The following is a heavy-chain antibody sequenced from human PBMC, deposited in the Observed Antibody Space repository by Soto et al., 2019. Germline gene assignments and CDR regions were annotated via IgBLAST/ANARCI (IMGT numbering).Heavy chain of an antibody. CDR2: INPNSGGT. D-gene: IGHD3-16*02. CDR3: ARDRNGGYDYVWGSYRPYDAFDI. V-gene: IGHV1-2*04. Sequence: ASVKVSCKASGYTFTGYYMHWVRQAPGQGLEWMGWINPNSGGTNYAQKFQGWVTMTRDTSISTAYMELSRLRSDDTAVYYCARDRNGGYDYVWGSYRPYDAFDIWGQGTMVTV. CDR1: GYTFTGYY. J-gene: IGHJ3*02.